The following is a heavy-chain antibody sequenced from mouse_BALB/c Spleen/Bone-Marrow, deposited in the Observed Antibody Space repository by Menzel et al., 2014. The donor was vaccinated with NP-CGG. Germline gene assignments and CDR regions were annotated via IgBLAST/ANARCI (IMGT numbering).Heavy chain of an antibody. V-gene: IGHV1S127*01. Sequence: VQLQQSGAEPVKPGASVKMSCKASGYTFTSYWMHWVKQRPGQGLEWIGVIDPSDSYTSYNQKFKGKATLTVDTSSSTAYMQLSSLTSEDSAVYYCTRGDYDWYFDVWGAGTTVTVSS. D-gene: IGHD2-4*01. CDR2: IDPSDSYT. J-gene: IGHJ1*01. CDR1: GYTFTSYW. CDR3: TRGDYDWYFDV.